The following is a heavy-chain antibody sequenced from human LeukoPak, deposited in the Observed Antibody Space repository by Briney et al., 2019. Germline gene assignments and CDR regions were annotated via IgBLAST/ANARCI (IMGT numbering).Heavy chain of an antibody. D-gene: IGHD3-10*01. CDR1: GGTFSSYA. J-gene: IGHJ4*02. CDR3: ARAGGSGSYYMVYY. CDR2: IIPILGIA. V-gene: IGHV1-69*04. Sequence: SVKVSCKASGGTFSSYAISWVRQAPGQGLEWMGRIIPILGIANYAQKFQGRVTITADKSTSTAYMELSSLRSEDTAVYYCARAGGSGSYYMVYYWGQGTLVTVSP.